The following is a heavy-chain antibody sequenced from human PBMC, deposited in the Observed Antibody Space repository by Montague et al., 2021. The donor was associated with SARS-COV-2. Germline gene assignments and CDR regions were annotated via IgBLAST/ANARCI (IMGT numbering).Heavy chain of an antibody. J-gene: IGHJ6*02. D-gene: IGHD3-10*01. Sequence: SETLSLTCSVSGGSLRYSYWTWIRQAPERGLEWIGYIYHTGTTKXNPALQSRLTISVDTAKNQFFLSLTSVTAADTAVYYCARVSSTALRGVIKTSGYFALDVWGPGTTVGVSS. CDR2: IYHTGTT. CDR3: ARVSSTALRGVIKTSGYFALDV. V-gene: IGHV4-4*09. CDR1: GGSLRYSY.